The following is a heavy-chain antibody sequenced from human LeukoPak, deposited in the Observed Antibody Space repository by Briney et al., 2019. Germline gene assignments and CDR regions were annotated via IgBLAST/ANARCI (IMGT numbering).Heavy chain of an antibody. J-gene: IGHJ5*02. CDR1: GGSIGSGGYY. D-gene: IGHD3-3*01. V-gene: IGHV4-30-2*01. Sequence: SETLSLTCTVSGGSIGSGGYYWSWIRQPPGKGLEWIGYIYHSGSTYYNPSLKSRVTISVDRSKNQFSLKLSSVTAADTAVYYCARARPFWSVTRGYNWFDPWGQGTLVTVSS. CDR2: IYHSGST. CDR3: ARARPFWSVTRGYNWFDP.